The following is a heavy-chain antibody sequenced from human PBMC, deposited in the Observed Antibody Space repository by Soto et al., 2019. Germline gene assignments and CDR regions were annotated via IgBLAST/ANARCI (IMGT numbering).Heavy chain of an antibody. CDR1: GRYIRPSSYY. CDR2: IYYSGST. Sequence: SQTLSLTCTVSGRYIRPSSYYWGCIRQHPGKGLEWIGYIYYSGSTYYNPSLKSRVTISVDTSKNQFSLKLSSVTAEDTSLYYCTKPPRSVTGSGYWGQGTLVTVSS. J-gene: IGHJ4*02. V-gene: IGHV4-31*06. CDR3: TKPPRSVTGSGY. D-gene: IGHD4-4*01.